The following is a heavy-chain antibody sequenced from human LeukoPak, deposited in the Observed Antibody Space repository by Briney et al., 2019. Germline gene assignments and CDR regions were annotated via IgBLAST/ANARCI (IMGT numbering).Heavy chain of an antibody. CDR3: AKPPKAAVAGMVVDYYYYMDV. D-gene: IGHD6-19*01. J-gene: IGHJ6*03. CDR2: ISGSGGST. CDR1: GFTFSSYA. V-gene: IGHV3-23*01. Sequence: PGGSLRLSCAASGFTFSSYAMSWVRQAPGKGLEWVSAISGSGGSTYYADSVKGRFTISRDNSMNTLYLQMNSLRAEDTAVYYCAKPPKAAVAGMVVDYYYYMDVWGKGTTVTVSS.